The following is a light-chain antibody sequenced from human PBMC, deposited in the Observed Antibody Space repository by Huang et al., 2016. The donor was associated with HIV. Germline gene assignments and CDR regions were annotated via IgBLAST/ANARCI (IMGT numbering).Light chain of an antibody. CDR1: QSVRSN. V-gene: IGKV3-15*01. CDR3: QQYDDWRRT. CDR2: GAS. J-gene: IGKJ1*01. Sequence: EIVMTQSPGTLSVSPGASATLSCRASQSVRSNLAWYQQRAGQAPRLLIYGASTRATGVPARFSGSGSGTEFTLTITRLQSEDFGVYFCQQYDDWRRTFGQGTKVEMK.